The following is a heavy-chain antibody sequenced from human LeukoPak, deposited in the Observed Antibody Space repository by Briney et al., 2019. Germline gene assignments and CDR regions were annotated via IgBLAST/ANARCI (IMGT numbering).Heavy chain of an antibody. Sequence: SVKVSCKASGGTFSSYAISWVRQAPGQGLEWMGRIIPIFGTANYAQKFQGRVTITTDESTSTAYMELSSLRSEDTSVYYCARPLRSGYYYNAFDIWGQGTMVTVSS. CDR1: GGTFSSYA. CDR2: IIPIFGTA. D-gene: IGHD3-22*01. CDR3: ARPLRSGYYYNAFDI. J-gene: IGHJ3*02. V-gene: IGHV1-69*05.